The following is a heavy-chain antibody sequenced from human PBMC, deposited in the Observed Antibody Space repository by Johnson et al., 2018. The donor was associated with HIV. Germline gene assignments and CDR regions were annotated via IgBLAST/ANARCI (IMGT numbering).Heavy chain of an antibody. CDR3: ARGPITIFGVVTTGDAFDI. J-gene: IGHJ3*02. V-gene: IGHV3-66*01. Sequence: VQLVESGGGLVQPGGSLRLSCAASGFTVSSNYMSWVRQGPVRGLEWVSVIYSGGSSYYADSVKGRFSISRDNSKNTLYLQMNSLRAEDTAVYYCARGPITIFGVVTTGDAFDIWGQGTMVTVSS. CDR1: GFTVSSNY. CDR2: IYSGGSS. D-gene: IGHD3-3*01.